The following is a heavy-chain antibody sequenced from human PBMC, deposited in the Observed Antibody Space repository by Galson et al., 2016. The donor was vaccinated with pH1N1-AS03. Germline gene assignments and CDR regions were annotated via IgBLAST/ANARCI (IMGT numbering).Heavy chain of an antibody. CDR3: VSVWGDYDY. J-gene: IGHJ4*02. Sequence: ETLSLTCTVSGGSISSYCWSWIRQPAGKGLEWIGRIYTSGSTIYNPSLKSRVTVSVDTSKNQLSLKLTSVTAADTAVYYCVSVWGDYDYWGQGTLVTVSS. CDR2: IYTSGST. D-gene: IGHD3-16*01. CDR1: GGSISSYC. V-gene: IGHV4-4*07.